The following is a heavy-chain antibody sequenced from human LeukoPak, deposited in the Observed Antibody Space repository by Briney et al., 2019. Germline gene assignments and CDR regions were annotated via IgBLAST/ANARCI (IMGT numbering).Heavy chain of an antibody. D-gene: IGHD6-19*01. CDR1: GFTFSSYA. Sequence: PGGSLRLSCAASGFTFSSYAMSWVRQAPGKGLEWVSAISGSGGSTYYADSVKGRFTISRDNTKNTLYLQMNSLRAEDTAVYYCAKALWLVLPNNWFDPWGQGTLVTVSS. J-gene: IGHJ5*02. CDR2: ISGSGGST. V-gene: IGHV3-23*01. CDR3: AKALWLVLPNNWFDP.